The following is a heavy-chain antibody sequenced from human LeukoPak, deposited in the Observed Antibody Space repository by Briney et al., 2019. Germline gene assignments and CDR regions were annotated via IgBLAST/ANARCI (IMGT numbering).Heavy chain of an antibody. CDR1: GFSFRNYG. J-gene: IGHJ4*02. Sequence: PGTSLRLSYEVSGFSFRNYGMHWVRQAPGKGLKWVAVIWYDGSNKYYADSVKGRFTISRDNSKNTLYLQMNSLRVEDTAVYYCARDGPAGDHGVTTYYFDYWGQGTLVTVSS. V-gene: IGHV3-33*01. D-gene: IGHD4-17*01. CDR3: ARDGPAGDHGVTTYYFDY. CDR2: IWYDGSNK.